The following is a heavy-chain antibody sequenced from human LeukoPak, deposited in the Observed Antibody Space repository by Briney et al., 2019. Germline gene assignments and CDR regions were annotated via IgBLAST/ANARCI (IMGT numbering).Heavy chain of an antibody. CDR1: GFTVSSNY. Sequence: GGSLRLSCAASGFTVSSNYMSWVRQAPGKGLEWVSVIYSGGSTYYADSVKGRFTISRDNSKNTLYLQMNSLRAEDTAVYYCAREGEGSHYRTYYFDYWGQGAQVTVSS. J-gene: IGHJ4*02. V-gene: IGHV3-53*01. CDR3: AREGEGSHYRTYYFDY. CDR2: IYSGGST. D-gene: IGHD1-26*01.